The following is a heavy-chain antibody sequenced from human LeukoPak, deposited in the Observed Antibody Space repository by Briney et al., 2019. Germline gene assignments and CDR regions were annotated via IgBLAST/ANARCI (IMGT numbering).Heavy chain of an antibody. D-gene: IGHD4-17*01. J-gene: IGHJ6*02. Sequence: GASVKVSCKASGYTFTGYYMHWVRQAPGQGLEWMGWINPNSGGTNYAQKFQGRVTMTRDTSISTAYMELSRLRSDDTAVYYCARDAPTVTPAGYYYYYGMDVWGQGTTVTVSS. CDR2: INPNSGGT. V-gene: IGHV1-2*02. CDR3: ARDAPTVTPAGYYYYYGMDV. CDR1: GYTFTGYY.